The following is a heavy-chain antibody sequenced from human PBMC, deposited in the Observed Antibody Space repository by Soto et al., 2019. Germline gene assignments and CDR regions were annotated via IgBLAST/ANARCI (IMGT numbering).Heavy chain of an antibody. CDR2: ISSTSTYT. CDR3: ARDLALAGNY. V-gene: IGHV3-21*01. J-gene: IGHJ4*02. CDR1: GFTFSSYA. Sequence: GGSLRLSCAASGFTFSSYAMNWVRQTQEKGLEWVSSISSTSTYTHYADSVKGRFTISRDNANNSLFLQMNSLRAEDTAVYYCARDLALAGNYWGQGALVTVSS. D-gene: IGHD6-19*01.